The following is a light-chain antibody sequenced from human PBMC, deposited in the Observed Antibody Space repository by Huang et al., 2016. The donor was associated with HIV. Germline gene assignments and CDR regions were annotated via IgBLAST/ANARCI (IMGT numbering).Light chain of an antibody. CDR1: QSISSY. CDR3: QQYNNWSYT. V-gene: IGKV3-15*01. Sequence: SLSPGESATLSCRASQSISSYLAWYQQKPGQAPRLLIYGASTRATGVPVRFSGSGSATEFTLTINSLQSEDFAVYYCQQYNNWSYTFGQGTKLEIK. J-gene: IGKJ2*01. CDR2: GAS.